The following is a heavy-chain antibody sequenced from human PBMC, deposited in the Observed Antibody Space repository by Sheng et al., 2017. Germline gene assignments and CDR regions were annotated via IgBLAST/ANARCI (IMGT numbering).Heavy chain of an antibody. D-gene: IGHD6-13*01. CDR2: IKSKADGGTT. Sequence: EVQLVESGGGLVKPGGSLRLSCAASGFTFSNPWMSWVRQAPGKGLEWVGRIKSKADGGTTDYAAPVKGRFTISRDDSKNTVYLQMNSLRSEDTAVYYCTTNSWYGGDYWGQGTLVTVSS. V-gene: IGHV3-15*01. J-gene: IGHJ4*02. CDR3: TTNSWYGGDY. CDR1: GFTFSNPW.